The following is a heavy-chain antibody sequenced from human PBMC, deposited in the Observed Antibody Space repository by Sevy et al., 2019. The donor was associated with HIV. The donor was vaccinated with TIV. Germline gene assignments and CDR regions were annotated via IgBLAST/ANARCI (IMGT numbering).Heavy chain of an antibody. J-gene: IGHJ4*02. D-gene: IGHD3-10*01. CDR3: AKTLLWFGELLDY. CDR2: ISGSGGST. V-gene: IGHV3-23*01. CDR1: GFTFSSYA. Sequence: GGSLRLSCAASGFTFSSYAMSWVRQAPVKGLEWVSAISGSGGSTYYADSVKGRFTISRDNSKNTLYLQMNSLRAEDTAVYYCAKTLLWFGELLDYWGQGTLVTVSS.